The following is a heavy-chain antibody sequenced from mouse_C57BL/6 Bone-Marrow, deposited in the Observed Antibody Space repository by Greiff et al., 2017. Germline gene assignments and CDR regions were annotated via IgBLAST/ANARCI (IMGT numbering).Heavy chain of an antibody. CDR2: IHPNSGST. V-gene: IGHV1-64*01. CDR3: ADDGYYPFDY. J-gene: IGHJ2*01. D-gene: IGHD2-3*01. Sequence: VQLQQPGAELVKPGASVKLSCKASGYTFTSYWMHWVKQRPGQGLEWIGMIHPNSGSTNYNEKFKSKATLTVDKSSSTAYMQLSSLTSEDAAVYYCADDGYYPFDYWGQGTTLTVSS. CDR1: GYTFTSYW.